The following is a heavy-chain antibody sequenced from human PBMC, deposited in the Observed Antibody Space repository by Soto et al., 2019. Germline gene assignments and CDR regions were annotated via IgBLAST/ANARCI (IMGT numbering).Heavy chain of an antibody. V-gene: IGHV5-51*01. J-gene: IGHJ3*02. CDR1: GYDFNNYW. Sequence: GESLKISCEGSGYDFNNYWIAWVRQMPGKGLEWMGLIFPGDSDTRYSPSFQGQVTISADKSISTAYLQWSSLKASDTAMYYCARPRSGWWHDAFDIWGQGTMVTVSS. CDR3: ARPRSGWWHDAFDI. D-gene: IGHD6-19*01. CDR2: IFPGDSDT.